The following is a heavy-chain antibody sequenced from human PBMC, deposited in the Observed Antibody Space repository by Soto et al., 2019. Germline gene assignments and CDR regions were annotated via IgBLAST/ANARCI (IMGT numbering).Heavy chain of an antibody. CDR2: VSGSGLYT. Sequence: EVQLLESGGGLVQPGGSLRLSCVAFGFTFDTYAISWVRQAPGKGLEWVSTVSGSGLYTYYTDSVKGRFTISRDNPRNTLYLQMNSLRLEDTAVYFCAKDLIAATGTPSYYFDSWGQGTLVTVSS. D-gene: IGHD6-13*01. J-gene: IGHJ4*02. CDR1: GFTFDTYA. CDR3: AKDLIAATGTPSYYFDS. V-gene: IGHV3-23*01.